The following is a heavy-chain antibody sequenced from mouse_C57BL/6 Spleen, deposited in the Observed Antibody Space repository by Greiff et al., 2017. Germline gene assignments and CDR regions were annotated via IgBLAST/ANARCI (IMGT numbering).Heavy chain of an antibody. D-gene: IGHD1-1*01. CDR1: GYTFTSYW. V-gene: IGHV1-55*01. CDR2: IYPGSGST. Sequence: QVQLQQPGAELVKPGASVKMSCKASGYTFTSYWITWVKQRPGQGLEWIGDIYPGSGSTNYNEKFKSKATLTVDTSSSTAYMQLSSLTSEDSAVYYCALYGSSFYYAMDYWGQGTSVTVSS. CDR3: ALYGSSFYYAMDY. J-gene: IGHJ4*01.